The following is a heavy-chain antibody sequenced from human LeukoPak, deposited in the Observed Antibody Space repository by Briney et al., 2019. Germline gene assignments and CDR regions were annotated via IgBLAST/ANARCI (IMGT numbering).Heavy chain of an antibody. D-gene: IGHD6-13*01. CDR1: GGSFSGYY. J-gene: IGHJ4*02. V-gene: IGHV4-34*01. Sequence: SENLSLTCAVYGGSFSGYYWSWIRQPPGKGLEWIGEINHSGSTNYNPSLKSRVTISVDTSKNQFSLKLSSMTAADTAVYYCARDIVAPGICFDYWGQGTLVTVSS. CDR2: INHSGST. CDR3: ARDIVAPGICFDY.